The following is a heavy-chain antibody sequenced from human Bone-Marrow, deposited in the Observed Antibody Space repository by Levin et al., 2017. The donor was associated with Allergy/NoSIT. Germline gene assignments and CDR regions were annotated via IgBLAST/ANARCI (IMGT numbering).Heavy chain of an antibody. CDR1: GFTFSSYG. CDR2: ISYDGSNK. V-gene: IGHV3-30*18. D-gene: IGHD3-3*01. CDR3: AKAGTIFGVVTTNWFDP. J-gene: IGHJ5*02. Sequence: PGGSLRLSCAASGFTFSSYGMHWVRQAPGKGLEWVAVISYDGSNKYYADSVKGRFTISRDNSKNTLYLQMNSLRAEDTAVYYCAKAGTIFGVVTTNWFDPWGQGTLVTVSS.